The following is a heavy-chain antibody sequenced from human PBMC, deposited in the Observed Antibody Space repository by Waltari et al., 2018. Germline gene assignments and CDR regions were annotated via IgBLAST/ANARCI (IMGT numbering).Heavy chain of an antibody. J-gene: IGHJ4*02. CDR2: IEEDGSVK. V-gene: IGHV3-7*01. CDR1: GFTVSYHG. D-gene: IGHD3-10*01. Sequence: EVQLVESGGGLVQPGGSLRLFWEASGFTVSYHGMTWVRQAAGKGLEWVANIEEDGSVKYYADSVKGRFTISRDNAKNSLYLQMNSLRADDTAVYYCARDPGRLGSFIEYWGLGTLVTVS. CDR3: ARDPGRLGSFIEY.